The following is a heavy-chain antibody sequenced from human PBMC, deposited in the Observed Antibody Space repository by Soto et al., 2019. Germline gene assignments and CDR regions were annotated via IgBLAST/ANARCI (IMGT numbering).Heavy chain of an antibody. CDR3: ARDQILRYFDWLGGGSRMDV. CDR1: GFTFSSYW. D-gene: IGHD3-9*01. V-gene: IGHV3-7*03. Sequence: PGGSLRLSCAASGFTFSSYWMSWVRQAPGKGLEWVANIKQDGSEKYYVDSVKGRFTISRDNAKNSLYLQMNSLRAEDTAVYYCARDQILRYFDWLGGGSRMDVWGQGTTVTVSS. CDR2: IKQDGSEK. J-gene: IGHJ6*02.